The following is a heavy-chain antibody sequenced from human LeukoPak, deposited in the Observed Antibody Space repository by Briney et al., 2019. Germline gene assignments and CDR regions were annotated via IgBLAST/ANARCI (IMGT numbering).Heavy chain of an antibody. CDR1: GFTFSDHW. J-gene: IGHJ4*02. D-gene: IGHD3-10*01. V-gene: IGHV3-33*08. Sequence: GGSLRLSCGASGFTFSDHWMSWVRQAPGKGLEWVAVIWYDGSNKYYADSVKGRFTISRDNSKNTLYLQMNSLRDDDTAVYHCARGYGSGSYPIDYWGQGTLVTVSS. CDR3: ARGYGSGSYPIDY. CDR2: IWYDGSNK.